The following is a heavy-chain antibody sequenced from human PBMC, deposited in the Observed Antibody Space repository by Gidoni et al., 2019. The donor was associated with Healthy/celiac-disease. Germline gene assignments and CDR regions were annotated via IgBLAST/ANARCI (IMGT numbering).Heavy chain of an antibody. J-gene: IGHJ4*02. D-gene: IGHD3-22*01. CDR3: ARTDSSGYYRGVVDY. Sequence: QVQLQQWGAGLLKPSETLSLTCAVYGGSFRGYYWSWIRQPPGKGLEWIGEINHSGSTNYNPSLKSRVTISVDTSKNQFSLKLSSVTAADTAVYYCARTDSSGYYRGVVDYWGQGTLVTVSS. CDR2: INHSGST. V-gene: IGHV4-34*01. CDR1: GGSFRGYY.